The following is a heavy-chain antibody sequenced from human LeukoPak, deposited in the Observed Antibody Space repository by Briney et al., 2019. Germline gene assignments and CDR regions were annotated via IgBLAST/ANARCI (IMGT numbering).Heavy chain of an antibody. CDR3: ARVVRGYYYDSSGSPDY. CDR2: ISGYNGNT. Sequence: ASVKVSCKASGYIFIAYYLHWVRQAPGQGLEWMGWISGYNGNTNYAQKFQGRVTMTTDTSTTTAYMDVRSLRSDDTAVYYCARVVRGYYYDSSGSPDYWGQGTLVTVSS. V-gene: IGHV1-18*01. D-gene: IGHD3-22*01. J-gene: IGHJ4*02. CDR1: GYIFIAYY.